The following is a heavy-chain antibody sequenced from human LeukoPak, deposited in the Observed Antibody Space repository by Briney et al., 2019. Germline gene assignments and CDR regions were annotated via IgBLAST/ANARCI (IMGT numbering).Heavy chain of an antibody. CDR3: AGYYDILTGYYNGGHDY. V-gene: IGHV3-53*05. CDR2: IYSGGST. Sequence: GGSLRLSCAASGFTVSSNYMSWVRQAPGKGLEWVSVIYSGGSTYYADSVKGRFTISRDNSKNTLYLQMNSLRAEDTAVYYCAGYYDILTGYYNGGHDYWGQGTLVTVSS. D-gene: IGHD3-9*01. J-gene: IGHJ4*02. CDR1: GFTVSSNY.